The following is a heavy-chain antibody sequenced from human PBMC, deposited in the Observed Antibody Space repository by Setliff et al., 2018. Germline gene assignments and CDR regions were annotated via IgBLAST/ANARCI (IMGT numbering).Heavy chain of an antibody. J-gene: IGHJ4*02. CDR2: ISAYNGNT. CDR3: ARAYSSSWYVWSWTFDY. CDR1: GYTFTSYG. D-gene: IGHD6-13*01. V-gene: IGHV1-18*01. Sequence: ASVKVSCKASGYTFTSYGISWVRQAPGQGLEGMGWISAYNGNTNYAQKFQVRVTITADKSTSTAYMELSSLRSEDTAVYYCARAYSSSWYVWSWTFDYWGQGTLVTVSS.